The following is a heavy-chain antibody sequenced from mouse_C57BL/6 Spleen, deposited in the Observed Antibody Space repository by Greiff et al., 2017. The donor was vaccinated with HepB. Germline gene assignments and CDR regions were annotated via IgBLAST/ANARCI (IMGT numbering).Heavy chain of an antibody. V-gene: IGHV5-4*01. Sequence: EVQLQESGGGLVKPGGSLKLSCAASGFTFSSYAMSWVRQTPEKRLEWVATISDGGSYTYYPDNVKGRFTISRDNAKNNLYLQMSHLKSEDTAMYYCAREGTTVVAGDGWFAYWGQGTLVTVSA. J-gene: IGHJ3*01. CDR3: AREGTTVVAGDGWFAY. CDR2: ISDGGSYT. D-gene: IGHD1-1*01. CDR1: GFTFSSYA.